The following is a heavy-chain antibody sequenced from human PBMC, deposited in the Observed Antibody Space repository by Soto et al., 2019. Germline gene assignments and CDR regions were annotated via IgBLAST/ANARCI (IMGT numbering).Heavy chain of an antibody. D-gene: IGHD3-3*01. J-gene: IGHJ4*02. CDR2: VSHDGAFT. CDR1: GFSFSNYV. Sequence: EVQLVESGGALVQPGGSLRLSCVASGFSFSNYVMHWVRQVPGKGLVWVSRVSHDGAFTTYADSVKGRFTNSRDNSKNTLYLQINSLRDDDTDVYYWTRDLDWLLFDYCGQVTMVTVSS. CDR3: TRDLDWLLFDY. V-gene: IGHV3-74*01.